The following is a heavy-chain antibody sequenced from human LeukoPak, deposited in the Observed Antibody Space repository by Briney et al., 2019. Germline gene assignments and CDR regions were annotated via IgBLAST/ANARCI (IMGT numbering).Heavy chain of an antibody. CDR3: AREAYSSSSAFDY. Sequence: GGSLRLSCAASGFTFSSYAMHWVRQAPGKGLEWVAVISYDGSNKYYADSVKGRFTISRDNSKNTLYLQMNSLRAEDTAVYYCAREAYSSSSAFDYWGQGTLVTVSS. V-gene: IGHV3-30-3*01. CDR1: GFTFSSYA. CDR2: ISYDGSNK. J-gene: IGHJ4*02. D-gene: IGHD6-6*01.